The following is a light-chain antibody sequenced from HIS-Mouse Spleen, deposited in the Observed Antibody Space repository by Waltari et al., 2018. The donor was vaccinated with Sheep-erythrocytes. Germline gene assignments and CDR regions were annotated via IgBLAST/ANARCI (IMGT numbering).Light chain of an antibody. CDR3: CSYAGSYTYV. CDR2: DVS. CDR1: SSDVGCYNY. J-gene: IGLJ1*01. Sequence: QSALTQPRSVSGSPGQAVTIPCTGTSSDVGCYNYVSWYQQHPGQAPKLMIYDVSKRPSGVPDRFSGSKSGNTASLTISGLQAEDEADYYCCSYAGSYTYVFGTGTKVTVL. V-gene: IGLV2-11*01.